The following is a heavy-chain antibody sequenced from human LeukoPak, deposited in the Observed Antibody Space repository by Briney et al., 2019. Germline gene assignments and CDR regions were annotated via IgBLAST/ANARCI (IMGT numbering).Heavy chain of an antibody. V-gene: IGHV3-23*01. J-gene: IGHJ4*02. D-gene: IGHD5-12*01. Sequence: PGGSPRLSCAASGFAFSSYAITWVRQAPGKGLEWVSAISGSGGSTYYADSVRGRFTISRDNSKNTLFLQMSSLRAEDTAVYYCAKTSGFFDCRGQGTLVTVSS. CDR3: AKTSGFFDC. CDR1: GFAFSSYA. CDR2: ISGSGGST.